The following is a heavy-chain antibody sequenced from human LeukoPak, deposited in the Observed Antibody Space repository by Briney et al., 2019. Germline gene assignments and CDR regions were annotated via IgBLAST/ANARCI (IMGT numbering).Heavy chain of an antibody. D-gene: IGHD6-19*01. CDR1: GFTFSRYA. J-gene: IGHJ4*02. CDR3: ARDGVVQWLSYYFEY. CDR2: ISYDGSNE. Sequence: GGSLRLSCAASGFTFSRYAMHWVRQAPGKGLEWVAVISYDGSNEYYADSVKGRFTLSRDNSKNTLYLQMNSLRAEDTAVYYCARDGVVQWLSYYFEYWGQGTLVTVSS. V-gene: IGHV3-30*04.